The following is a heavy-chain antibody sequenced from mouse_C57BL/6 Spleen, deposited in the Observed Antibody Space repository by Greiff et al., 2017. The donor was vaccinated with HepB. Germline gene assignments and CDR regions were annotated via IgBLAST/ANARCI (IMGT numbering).Heavy chain of an antibody. Sequence: EVQLVESGGGLVKPGGSLKLSCAASGFTFSSYAMSWVRQTPEKRLEWVATISDGGSYTYYPDNVKGRFTISRDNAKNNLYLQMSHLKSEDTAMYYCARDSDYDRGYFDYWGQGTTLTVSS. CDR1: GFTFSSYA. V-gene: IGHV5-4*01. D-gene: IGHD2-4*01. CDR3: ARDSDYDRGYFDY. CDR2: ISDGGSYT. J-gene: IGHJ2*01.